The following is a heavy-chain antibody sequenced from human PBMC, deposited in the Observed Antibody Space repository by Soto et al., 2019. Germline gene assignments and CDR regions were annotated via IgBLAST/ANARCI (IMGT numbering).Heavy chain of an antibody. D-gene: IGHD3-9*01. CDR3: ARQYYDILTGCNWFDP. J-gene: IGHJ5*02. CDR2: IYYSGST. Sequence: SETLSLTCTVSGGSISSYYWSWIRQPPGKGLEWIGYIYYSGSTNYNPSLKSRVTISVDTSKNQFSLKLSSVTAADTAVYYCARQYYDILTGCNWFDPWGQGTLVTVSS. V-gene: IGHV4-59*08. CDR1: GGSISSYY.